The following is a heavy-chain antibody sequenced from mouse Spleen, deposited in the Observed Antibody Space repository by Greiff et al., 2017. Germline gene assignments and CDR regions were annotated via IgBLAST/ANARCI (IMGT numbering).Heavy chain of an antibody. CDR2: ISYDGSN. D-gene: IGHD2-3*01. CDR3: ARDQDGYYSFAY. Sequence: EVKLLESGPGLVKPSQSLSLTCSVTGYSITSGYYWNWIRQFPGNKLEWMGYISYDGSNNYNPSLKNRISITRDTSKNQFFLKLNSVTTEDTATYYCARDQDGYYSFAYWGQGTLVTVSA. CDR1: GYSITSGYY. V-gene: IGHV3-6*02. J-gene: IGHJ3*01.